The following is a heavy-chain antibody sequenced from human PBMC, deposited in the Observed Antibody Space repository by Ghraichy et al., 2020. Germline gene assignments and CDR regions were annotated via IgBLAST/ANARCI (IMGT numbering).Heavy chain of an antibody. V-gene: IGHV4-59*01. CDR3: ARSLSGFDSGDY. D-gene: IGHD5-12*01. J-gene: IGHJ4*02. Sequence: SETLSLTCSVSGASISSDHWSWIRQPPGKALEWIGYMFYSGSTNYNPSLKSRVTISVDTSKNQFSLKLSSVTAADTAVYYCARSLSGFDSGDYWGQGTLVTVSS. CDR2: MFYSGST. CDR1: GASISSDH.